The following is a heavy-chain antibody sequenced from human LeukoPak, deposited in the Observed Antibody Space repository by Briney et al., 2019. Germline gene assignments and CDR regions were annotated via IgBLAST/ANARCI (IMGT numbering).Heavy chain of an antibody. CDR2: ISYDGSNK. Sequence: GGSLRLSCAASGFTFSSYAMHWVRQAPGKGLEWVAVISYDGSNKYYADSAKGRFTISRDNSKNTLYLQMNSLRAEDTAVYYCARVQGRYSYGSGFDYWGQGTLVTVSS. J-gene: IGHJ4*02. D-gene: IGHD5-18*01. CDR1: GFTFSSYA. CDR3: ARVQGRYSYGSGFDY. V-gene: IGHV3-30*04.